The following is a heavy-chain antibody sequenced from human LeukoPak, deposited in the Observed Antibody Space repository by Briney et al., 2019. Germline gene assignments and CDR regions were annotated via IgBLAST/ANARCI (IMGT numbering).Heavy chain of an antibody. D-gene: IGHD3-10*01. V-gene: IGHV1-3*01. J-gene: IGHJ4*02. Sequence: ASVKVSCKASGYTFTSYAMHWVRQAPGQRLEWMGWINAGNGNTKYSQKFQGRVTITRDTSASTAYMELSSLRSEDTAVYYCARDLSGSATALDYWGQGTLVTVSS. CDR3: ARDLSGSATALDY. CDR2: INAGNGNT. CDR1: GYTFTSYA.